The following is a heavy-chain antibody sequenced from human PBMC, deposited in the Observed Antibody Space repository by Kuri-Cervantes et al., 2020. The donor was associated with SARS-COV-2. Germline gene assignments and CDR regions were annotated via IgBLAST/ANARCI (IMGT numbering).Heavy chain of an antibody. Sequence: ASVKVSCKASGYTFTSYDINWVRQATGQGLEWMGRINPNSGGTSYAQKFQGRVTMTTDTSTSTAYMELRSLRSDDTAVYYCARDPNYDSSGYYGLTFDYWGQGTLVTVSS. CDR2: INPNSGGT. CDR1: GYTFTSYD. D-gene: IGHD3-22*01. CDR3: ARDPNYDSSGYYGLTFDY. J-gene: IGHJ4*02. V-gene: IGHV1-2*06.